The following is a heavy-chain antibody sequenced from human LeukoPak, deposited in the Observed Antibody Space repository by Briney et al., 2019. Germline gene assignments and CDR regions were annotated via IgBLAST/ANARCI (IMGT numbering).Heavy chain of an antibody. CDR3: ARAGIAARRFDP. D-gene: IGHD6-6*01. CDR2: VHPSEGT. Sequence: PSGTLSLTCAVSGGSVSHSNWWTWVRQSPGKGLEWIGEVHPSEGTNYNPSLKSRVTISVDKSKNQFSLKLSSVTAADTAVYYCARAGIAARRFDPWGQGTLVTVSS. CDR1: GGSVSHSNW. V-gene: IGHV4-4*02. J-gene: IGHJ5*02.